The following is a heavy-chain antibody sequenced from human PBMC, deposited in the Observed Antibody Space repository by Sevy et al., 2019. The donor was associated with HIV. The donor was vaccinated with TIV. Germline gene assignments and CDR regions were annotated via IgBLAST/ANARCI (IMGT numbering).Heavy chain of an antibody. V-gene: IGHV3-66*01. J-gene: IGHJ4*02. D-gene: IGHD5-18*01. CDR3: ARGKSGYGYALNY. CDR1: GFTVNSNY. CDR2: IHSDDTT. Sequence: GGSLRLSCAASGFTVNSNYMTWVRQAPGKGLEGVSVIHSDDTTYHADSVKDRFNISRDNFKNTLYLHMGSLRAEDTAVYYCARGKSGYGYALNYWGQGTLVTVSS.